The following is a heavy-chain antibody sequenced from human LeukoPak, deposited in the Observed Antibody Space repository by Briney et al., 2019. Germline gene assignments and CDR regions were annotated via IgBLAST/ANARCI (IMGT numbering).Heavy chain of an antibody. CDR1: GYILTDYG. J-gene: IGHJ4*02. CDR3: AKDIHPGLGSGASCCFDY. V-gene: IGHV1-18*01. CDR2: ICGYNGNT. Sequence: ASVKVSCKASGYILTDYGISWLRQAPGHGLEWMGLICGYNGNTNYAQNVQGRVTMTTDTSTSTAYMELRSLRSDDTAVYYCAKDIHPGLGSGASCCFDYWGQGTLVTVSS. D-gene: IGHD2-15*01.